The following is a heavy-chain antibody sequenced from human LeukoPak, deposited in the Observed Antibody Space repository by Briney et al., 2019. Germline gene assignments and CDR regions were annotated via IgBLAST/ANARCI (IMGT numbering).Heavy chain of an antibody. Sequence: SETLSLTCAVYGGSFSDYYWTWLRQPPGKGLDWVGEINHSGSPNNNPSLKSRVSISFDTSKNQFSLKLTSVTAADTAVYYCGSRRTAMFGVIKGPIDYWGQGTLVTVSS. D-gene: IGHD3-3*01. CDR1: GGSFSDYY. CDR3: GSRRTAMFGVIKGPIDY. V-gene: IGHV4-34*01. CDR2: INHSGSP. J-gene: IGHJ4*02.